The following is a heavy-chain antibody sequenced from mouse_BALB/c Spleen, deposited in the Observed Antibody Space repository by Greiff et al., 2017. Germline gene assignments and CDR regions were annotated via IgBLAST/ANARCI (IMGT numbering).Heavy chain of an antibody. V-gene: IGHV1S29*02. CDR2: IYPYNGGT. Sequence: EVQLQQSGPELVKPGASVKISCKASGYTFTDYNMHWVKQSHGKSLEWIGYIYPYNGGTGYNQKFKSKATLTVDNSSSTAYMELRSLTSEDSAVYYCAREEATATYFDYWGQGTTLTVSS. J-gene: IGHJ2*01. CDR1: GYTFTDYN. D-gene: IGHD1-2*01. CDR3: AREEATATYFDY.